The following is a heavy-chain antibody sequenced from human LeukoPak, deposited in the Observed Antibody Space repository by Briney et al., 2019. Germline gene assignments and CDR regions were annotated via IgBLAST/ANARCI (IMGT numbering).Heavy chain of an antibody. Sequence: GGSLRLSCAASGFTFSSYGMQWVRQAPGRGREWVAFIRYDGSNKYYADSVKGRFTISRDNSKNTLYLQMNSLRAEDTGVYYCAKERETAMVTIDCWGQGTLVSVSS. CDR3: AKERETAMVTIDC. CDR1: GFTFSSYG. CDR2: IRYDGSNK. V-gene: IGHV3-30*02. D-gene: IGHD5-18*01. J-gene: IGHJ4*02.